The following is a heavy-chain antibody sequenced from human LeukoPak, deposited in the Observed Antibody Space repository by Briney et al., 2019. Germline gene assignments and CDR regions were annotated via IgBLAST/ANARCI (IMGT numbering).Heavy chain of an antibody. CDR1: GGSISSYY. CDR3: ARGVGDARNFHFDY. CDR2: VYTSGST. J-gene: IGHJ4*02. Sequence: PSETLSLTCTVSGGSISSYYWSWIRQPAGKGLEWIGRVYTSGSTNYNPSLKSRVTMSVDTSKNQFSLKLSSVTAADTAVYYCARGVGDARNFHFDYRGQGTLVTVSS. V-gene: IGHV4-4*07. D-gene: IGHD2-21*02.